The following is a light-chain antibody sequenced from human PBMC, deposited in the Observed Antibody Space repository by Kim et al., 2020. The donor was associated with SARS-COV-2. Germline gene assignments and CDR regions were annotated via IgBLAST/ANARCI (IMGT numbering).Light chain of an antibody. CDR3: QVWDSRSGV. V-gene: IGLV3-21*04. Sequence: VAPGKTARINCGGDNIETRGVHWYQQKPGQAPILVIYYDSDRPSGIPERFSGSKSGNTATLTISRVEAGDGADYFCQVWDSRSGVFGGGTKLTVL. CDR1: NIETRG. J-gene: IGLJ3*02. CDR2: YDS.